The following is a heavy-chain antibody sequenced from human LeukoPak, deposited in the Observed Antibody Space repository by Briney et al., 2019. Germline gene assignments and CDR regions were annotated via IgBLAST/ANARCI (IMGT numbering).Heavy chain of an antibody. V-gene: IGHV4-34*01. D-gene: IGHD4-17*01. CDR1: GGSFTNYY. CDR2: VSQSGSI. CDR3: ARDWADYGDYIHWFDP. J-gene: IGHJ5*02. Sequence: SETLSLTCVVYGGSFTNYYWSWIRQPPGKGLEWIGEVSQSGSINYNPSLKSRVTISVDTSKNQFSLNLRSLIVADTAVYYCARDWADYGDYIHWFDPWGQGTLVTVSS.